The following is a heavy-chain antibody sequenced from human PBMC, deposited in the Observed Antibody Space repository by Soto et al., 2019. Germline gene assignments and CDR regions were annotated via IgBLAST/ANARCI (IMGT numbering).Heavy chain of an antibody. D-gene: IGHD3-10*01. Sequence: SETLSLTCAVYGGSFSGYYWSWIRQPPGKGLEWIGEINHSGSTNYTPSLKSRVTISVDTSKNQFSLKLSSVTAADTAVYYCARKAILLWFGSLHYYYGMDVWGQGTTVTVSS. V-gene: IGHV4-34*01. CDR3: ARKAILLWFGSLHYYYGMDV. J-gene: IGHJ6*02. CDR2: INHSGST. CDR1: GGSFSGYY.